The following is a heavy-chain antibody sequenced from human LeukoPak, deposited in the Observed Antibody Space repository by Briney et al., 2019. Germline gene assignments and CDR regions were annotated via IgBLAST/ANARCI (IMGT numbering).Heavy chain of an antibody. J-gene: IGHJ3*02. CDR3: ARAHYYDSSGYYYAFDI. V-gene: IGHV1-46*01. D-gene: IGHD3-22*01. CDR2: INPSGGST. Sequence: ASVKVSCKASGYTFTSYYMHWVRQAPGQGLEWMGIINPSGGSTSYAQKFQGRVTMTRDTSTSTVYMELSSLRSEDTAVYYCARAHYYDSSGYYYAFDIWGQGTMVTVSS. CDR1: GYTFTSYY.